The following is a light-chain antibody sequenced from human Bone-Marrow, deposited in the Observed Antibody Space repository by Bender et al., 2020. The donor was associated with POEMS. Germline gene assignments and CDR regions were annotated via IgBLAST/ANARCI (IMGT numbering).Light chain of an antibody. J-gene: IGLJ1*01. CDR3: GAWDSSLSGYV. CDR1: SSNIGAGYD. CDR2: DNN. Sequence: QSVLTQPPSVSGAPGQRVTISCTGSSSNIGAGYDVHWYQQFPGTAPKLVIFDNNKRPSEIPDRFSGSKSDTSATLGITGLQSGDEADYYCGAWDSSLSGYVFGTGTKVTVL. V-gene: IGLV1-51*01.